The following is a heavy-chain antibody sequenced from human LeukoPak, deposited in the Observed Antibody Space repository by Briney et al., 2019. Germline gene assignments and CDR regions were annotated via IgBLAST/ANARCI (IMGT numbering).Heavy chain of an antibody. Sequence: SETLSLTCTVSGGSISSYYWSWIRQPPGKGLEWIGYIYYSGSTNYNPSLKSRVTISVDTSKNQFSLKLSSVTAADTAVYYYARVRANYYSYSSGYDAFDIWGQGTMVTVSS. J-gene: IGHJ3*02. V-gene: IGHV4-59*01. D-gene: IGHD3-22*01. CDR2: IYYSGST. CDR3: ARVRANYYSYSSGYDAFDI. CDR1: GGSISSYY.